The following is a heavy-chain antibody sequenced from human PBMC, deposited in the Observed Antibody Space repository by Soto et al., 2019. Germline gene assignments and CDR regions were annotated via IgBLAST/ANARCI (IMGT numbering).Heavy chain of an antibody. Sequence: SETLSLTCAFYCGSFIGYYWSWIRQPPGKGLEWIGEINHSGSTNYNPSLKSRATISVDTSKNQFSLKLSSVTAADTAVYYCARWFYYGSGSYYEYYYYGMDVWGQGTTVTVSS. J-gene: IGHJ6*02. CDR3: ARWFYYGSGSYYEYYYYGMDV. CDR2: INHSGST. D-gene: IGHD3-10*01. V-gene: IGHV4-34*01. CDR1: CGSFIGYY.